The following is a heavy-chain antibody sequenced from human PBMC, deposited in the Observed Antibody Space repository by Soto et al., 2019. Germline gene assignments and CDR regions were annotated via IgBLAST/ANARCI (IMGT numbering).Heavy chain of an antibody. CDR2: IYYSGRT. CDR1: GGSISSSSYY. CDR3: AREERSSGWYVDWFDP. Sequence: PSETLSLTCRVSGGSISSSSYYWGWIRQPPGKGLEWIGSIYYSGRTYYNPSLKRRVTISVDTSKNQFSLKLSSVTAADTAVYYCAREERSSGWYVDWFDPSGQGTLVTVSS. D-gene: IGHD6-19*01. J-gene: IGHJ5*02. V-gene: IGHV4-39*02.